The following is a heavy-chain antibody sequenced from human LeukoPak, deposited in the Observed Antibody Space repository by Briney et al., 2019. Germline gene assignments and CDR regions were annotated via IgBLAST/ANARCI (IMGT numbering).Heavy chain of an antibody. J-gene: IGHJ2*01. D-gene: IGHD3-10*01. V-gene: IGHV7-4-1*02. CDR2: INTNTGNP. Sequence: ASVKVSCKASGYTFTSYAMNWVRQAPGQGLEWMGWINTNTGNPTYAQGFTGRFVFSLDTSVSTAYLQISSLKAEDIAVYYCARGGPSGSYYNAGYFDLWGRGTLVTVSS. CDR1: GYTFTSYA. CDR3: ARGGPSGSYYNAGYFDL.